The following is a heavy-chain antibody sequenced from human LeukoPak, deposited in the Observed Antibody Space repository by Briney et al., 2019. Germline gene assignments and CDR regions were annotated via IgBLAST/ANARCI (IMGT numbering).Heavy chain of an antibody. J-gene: IGHJ4*02. CDR3: ARDPYSGSYPPPYFDY. V-gene: IGHV3-33*01. CDR1: GFTFSSYG. D-gene: IGHD1-26*01. CDR2: IWYDGSNK. Sequence: GGSLRLSCVASGFTFSSYGMYWVRQAPGKGLEWVAVIWYDGSNKYYADSVKGRFTISRDNSKNTLYLQMNSLRAEDTAVYYCARDPYSGSYPPPYFDYWGQGTLVTVSS.